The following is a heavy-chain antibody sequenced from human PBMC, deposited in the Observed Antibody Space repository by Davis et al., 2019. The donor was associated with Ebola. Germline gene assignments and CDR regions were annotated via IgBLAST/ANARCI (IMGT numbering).Heavy chain of an antibody. V-gene: IGHV4-34*01. CDR3: ARLHCNGGVRRGGGCHMDV. D-gene: IGHD2-8*02. Sequence: SETLSLTCAVYGGSSSAYYWSWIRKPPGKGLEWIGEINPSGRTNYNPSLKSRVTISVDTSKNQFSLKLSSVTAADTAVYYCARLHCNGGVRRGGGCHMDVWGQGTTVTVSS. CDR1: GGSSSAYY. J-gene: IGHJ6*02. CDR2: INPSGRT.